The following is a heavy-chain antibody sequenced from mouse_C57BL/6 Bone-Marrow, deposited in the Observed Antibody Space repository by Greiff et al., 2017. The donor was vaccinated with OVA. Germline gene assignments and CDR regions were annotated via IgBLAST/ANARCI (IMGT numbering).Heavy chain of an antibody. D-gene: IGHD2-1*01. J-gene: IGHJ4*01. CDR3: AREGINYGNAMDY. Sequence: QVQLQQSGAELARPGASVKLSCKASGYTFTSSGISWVKQRTGQGLEWIGEIYPRSGNTYYNEKFKGKATMTADKSSSTAYMELRSLTSDDSSVYFGAREGINYGNAMDYWGQGTSVTVSS. V-gene: IGHV1-81*01. CDR2: IYPRSGNT. CDR1: GYTFTSSG.